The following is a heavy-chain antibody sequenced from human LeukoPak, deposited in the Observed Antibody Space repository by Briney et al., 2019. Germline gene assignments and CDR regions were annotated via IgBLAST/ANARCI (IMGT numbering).Heavy chain of an antibody. CDR1: GGSISSYY. CDR2: IYTSGST. D-gene: IGHD3-3*01. Sequence: SETLSLTCTVSGGSISSYYWSWIRQPAGKGLEWIGRIYTSGSTNYNPSLKSRVTMSVDTSKNQFSLKLSSVTAADTAVYYCARDGAHYDFWSGSPYYYGMDVWGQGTTVTVSS. J-gene: IGHJ6*02. CDR3: ARDGAHYDFWSGSPYYYGMDV. V-gene: IGHV4-4*07.